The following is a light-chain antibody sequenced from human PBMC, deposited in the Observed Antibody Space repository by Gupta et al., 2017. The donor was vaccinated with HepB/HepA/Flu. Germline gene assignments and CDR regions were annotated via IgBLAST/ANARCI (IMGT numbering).Light chain of an antibody. CDR2: KDN. V-gene: IGLV3-25*03. J-gene: IGLJ3*02. CDR1: ALPKKY. CDR3: QSGDSSGTHQV. Sequence: YELPQPPSVSVSPGQTARLTCSGDALPKKYAYWYKQKPGQAPVLVIYKDNERPSGIPERFSGSSSGTIVTLTISGVQAEDEADYYCQSGDSSGTHQVFGGGTKLTVL.